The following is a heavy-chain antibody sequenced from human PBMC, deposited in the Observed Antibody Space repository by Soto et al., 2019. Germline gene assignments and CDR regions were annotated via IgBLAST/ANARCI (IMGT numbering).Heavy chain of an antibody. CDR1: GGTFSSYT. CDR2: IIPILGIA. V-gene: IGHV1-69*08. J-gene: IGHJ6*03. CDR3: ARESNCSSTSCFPYYYYYMDV. Sequence: QVQLVQSGAEVKKPGSSVKVSCKASGGTFSSYTISWVRQAPGQGLEWMGRIIPILGIANYAQKFQGRVTITADKSTSTAYMELSSVRSEDTAVYYCARESNCSSTSCFPYYYYYMDVWGKGTTVTVSS. D-gene: IGHD2-2*01.